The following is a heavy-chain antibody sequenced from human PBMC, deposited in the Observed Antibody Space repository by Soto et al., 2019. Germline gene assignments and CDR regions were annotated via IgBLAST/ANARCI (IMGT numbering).Heavy chain of an antibody. Sequence: GGSLRLSCAASGFTFSSYSMNWVRQAPGKGLEWVSYISSSSSTIYYADSVKGRFTISRDNAKNSLYLQMNSLRAEDTAVYYCARGDFDWLLGRWFDPWGQGTLVTVS. CDR3: ARGDFDWLLGRWFDP. D-gene: IGHD3-9*01. CDR1: GFTFSSYS. CDR2: ISSSSSTI. J-gene: IGHJ5*02. V-gene: IGHV3-48*01.